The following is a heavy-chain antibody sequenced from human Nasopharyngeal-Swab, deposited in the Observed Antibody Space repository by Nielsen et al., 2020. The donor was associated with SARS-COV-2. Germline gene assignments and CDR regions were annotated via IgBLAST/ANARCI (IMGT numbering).Heavy chain of an antibody. J-gene: IGHJ4*02. CDR3: ARVGYQLPGGVIVKGPFDY. CDR2: IYYSGST. Sequence: WIRQPPGKGLEWIGSIYYSGSTYYNPSLKSRVTISVDTSKNQFSLKLSSVTAADTAVYYCARVGYQLPGGVIVKGPFDYWGQGTLVTVS. V-gene: IGHV4-39*07. D-gene: IGHD3-16*02.